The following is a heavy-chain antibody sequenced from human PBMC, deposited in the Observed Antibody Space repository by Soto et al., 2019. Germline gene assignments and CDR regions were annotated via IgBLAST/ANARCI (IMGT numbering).Heavy chain of an antibody. Sequence: PSETLSLTCAVSGGSISSSHWWSWVRQPPGKGLEWIGEIYHSGSTNYNPSLKSRVTISVDKSKNQFSLKLSSVTAADTAVYYCARRRITMIVVVFDAFDIWGQGTMVTVSS. D-gene: IGHD3-22*01. CDR1: GGSISSSHW. J-gene: IGHJ3*02. CDR3: ARRRITMIVVVFDAFDI. CDR2: IYHSGST. V-gene: IGHV4-4*02.